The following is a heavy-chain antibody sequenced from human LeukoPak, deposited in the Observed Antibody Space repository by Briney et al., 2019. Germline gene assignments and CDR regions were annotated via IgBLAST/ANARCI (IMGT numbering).Heavy chain of an antibody. CDR2: IYSGGST. D-gene: IGHD3-16*01. CDR1: GFTVSSNY. V-gene: IGHV3-53*01. CDR3: ARRGGYYYYGMDV. Sequence: PGRSLRLSCAASGFTVSSNYMTWVRQAPGKGLEWVSVIYSGGSTYYADSVKGRFTISRDNSKNTLYLQMNSLRAEDTAVYYCARRGGYYYYGMDVWGQGTTVTVSS. J-gene: IGHJ6*02.